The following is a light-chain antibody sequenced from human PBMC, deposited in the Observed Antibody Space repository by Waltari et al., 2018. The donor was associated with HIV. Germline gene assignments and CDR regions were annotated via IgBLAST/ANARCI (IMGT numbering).Light chain of an antibody. J-gene: IGLJ1*01. CDR3: SSYAGTRYV. Sequence: QSALTQPPSASGSPGQSVTISCTGTSSDVAGYNYVSWYQQHPGKAPKLIIYEVNKRPSGFPDRFSGSKSGNPASLTVSGLQAEDEADYYCSSYAGTRYVFGTGTKVTVL. V-gene: IGLV2-8*01. CDR2: EVN. CDR1: SSDVAGYNY.